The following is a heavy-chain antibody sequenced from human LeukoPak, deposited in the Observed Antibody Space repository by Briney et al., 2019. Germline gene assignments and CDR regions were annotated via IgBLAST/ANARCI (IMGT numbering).Heavy chain of an antibody. V-gene: IGHV3-30*02. CDR3: ARDEYYYDSSGYPDDY. Sequence: PGGSLRLSCAASGFTFSSYGMHWVRQAPGKGLEWVAFIRYDGSNKYYADSVKGRFTISRDNSKNTLYLQMNSLRAEDTAVYYCARDEYYYDSSGYPDDYWGQGTLVTVSS. J-gene: IGHJ4*02. D-gene: IGHD3-22*01. CDR1: GFTFSSYG. CDR2: IRYDGSNK.